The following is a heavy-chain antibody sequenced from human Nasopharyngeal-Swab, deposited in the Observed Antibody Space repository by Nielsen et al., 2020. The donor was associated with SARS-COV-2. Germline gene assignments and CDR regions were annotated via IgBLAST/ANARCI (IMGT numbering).Heavy chain of an antibody. V-gene: IGHV3-7*01. J-gene: IGHJ6*02. CDR3: ARDTYCSGGSCYGYGMAV. CDR2: IKEDGSEK. Sequence: VRQAPGKGLEWVANIKEDGSEKNYVDSVKGRFTISRDNAKNSLYLQMNSLRADDTAVYYYARDTYCSGGSCYGYGMAVWGQGTTVTVSS. D-gene: IGHD2-15*01.